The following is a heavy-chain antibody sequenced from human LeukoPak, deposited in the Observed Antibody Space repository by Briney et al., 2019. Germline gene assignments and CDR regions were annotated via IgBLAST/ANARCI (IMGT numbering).Heavy chain of an antibody. J-gene: IGHJ5*02. CDR3: IRDFRSADL. Sequence: GGSLRLSCVASGFTFSNYWLHWVRQPPGKGLVWVSRIYVDGRTTNYADSVKGRFTISRDNAKNTVYLEMNSLSVEDTATYYCIRDFRSADLWGQGTLVTVTS. CDR2: IYVDGRTT. CDR1: GFTFSNYW. V-gene: IGHV3-74*01.